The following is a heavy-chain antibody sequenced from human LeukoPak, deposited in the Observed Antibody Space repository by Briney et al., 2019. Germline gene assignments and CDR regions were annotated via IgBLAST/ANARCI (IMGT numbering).Heavy chain of an antibody. J-gene: IGHJ3*02. CDR2: INHSGST. Sequence: SETLSLTCAVYGGSFSGYYWSWIRQPPGKGLEWIGEINHSGSTNYNPSLKSRVTISVDTSKNQFSLKLSSVTAADTAVCYCARDYPRFDFWSGYYAAFDIWGQGTMVTVSS. D-gene: IGHD3-3*01. V-gene: IGHV4-34*01. CDR1: GGSFSGYY. CDR3: ARDYPRFDFWSGYYAAFDI.